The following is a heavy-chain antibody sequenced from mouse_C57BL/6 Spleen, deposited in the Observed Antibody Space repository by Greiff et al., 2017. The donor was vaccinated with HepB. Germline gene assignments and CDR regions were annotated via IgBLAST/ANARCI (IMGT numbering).Heavy chain of an antibody. D-gene: IGHD2-3*01. J-gene: IGHJ1*03. CDR1: GFSFNTYA. V-gene: IGHV10-1*01. Sequence: EVQLVESGGGLVQPKGSLKLSCAASGFSFNTYAMNWVRQAPGKGLEWVARIRSKSNNYATYYADSVKDRFTISRDDSESMLYLQMNNLKTEDTAMYYCVRFYDGYYVGYFDVWGTGTTVTVSS. CDR2: IRSKSNNYAT. CDR3: VRFYDGYYVGYFDV.